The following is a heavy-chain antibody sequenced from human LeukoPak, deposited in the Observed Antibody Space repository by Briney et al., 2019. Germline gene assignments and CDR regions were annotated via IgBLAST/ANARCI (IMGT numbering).Heavy chain of an antibody. CDR3: ARSYGDYARFDP. Sequence: SETLSLTCTVSGGSISSGGYYWSWIRQHPGKGLEWIGYIYYSGSTYYNPSLKSRVTISVDTSKNQFSLKLSSVTAADTAVYYCARSYGDYARFDPWGLGTLVTVSS. V-gene: IGHV4-31*03. CDR2: IYYSGST. CDR1: GGSISSGGYY. D-gene: IGHD4-17*01. J-gene: IGHJ5*02.